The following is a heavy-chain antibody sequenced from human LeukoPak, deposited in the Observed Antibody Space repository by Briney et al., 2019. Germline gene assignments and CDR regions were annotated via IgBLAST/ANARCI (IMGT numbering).Heavy chain of an antibody. D-gene: IGHD2-8*01. Sequence: SETLSLTCAVYGGSFSGYYWSWIRQPPGKGLEWIGEINHSGSTNYNPSLKSRVTISVDTSKNQFSLKLISVTAADTAVYYCARGRRNGNYYDYWGQGTLVTVSS. CDR2: INHSGST. CDR1: GGSFSGYY. V-gene: IGHV4-34*01. CDR3: ARGRRNGNYYDY. J-gene: IGHJ4*02.